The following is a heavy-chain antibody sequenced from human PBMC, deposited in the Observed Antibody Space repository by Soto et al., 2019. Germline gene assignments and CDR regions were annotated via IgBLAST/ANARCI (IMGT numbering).Heavy chain of an antibody. Sequence: TLSLTCAVYGGSCSGYYWSWIRQPPGKGLEWIGEINHSGSTNYNPSPKSRVTISVDTSKNQFSLKLSSVTAADTAVYYCARGRITIFSNYYYGMDVWGQGTTVTVSS. CDR1: GGSCSGYY. V-gene: IGHV4-34*01. CDR2: INHSGST. D-gene: IGHD3-3*01. J-gene: IGHJ6*02. CDR3: ARGRITIFSNYYYGMDV.